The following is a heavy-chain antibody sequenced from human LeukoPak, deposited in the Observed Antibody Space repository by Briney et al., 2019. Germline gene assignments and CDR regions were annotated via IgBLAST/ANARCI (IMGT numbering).Heavy chain of an antibody. V-gene: IGHV1-46*01. Sequence: ASVKVSCKASGYTFTSYYVHWVRQAPGQGLEWMGIINPSGGSTTYAQNFQGRITMTRDTSTSTVYMELSSLRSEDTAVYYCARVRFSSGWYIASDMWGQGTMVTVSS. CDR3: ARVRFSSGWYIASDM. J-gene: IGHJ3*02. D-gene: IGHD6-19*01. CDR1: GYTFTSYY. CDR2: INPSGGST.